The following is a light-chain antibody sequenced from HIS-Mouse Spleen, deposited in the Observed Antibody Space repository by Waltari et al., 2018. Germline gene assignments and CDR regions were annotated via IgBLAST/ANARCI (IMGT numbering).Light chain of an antibody. J-gene: IGLJ1*01. CDR3: QSYDSSLSAHYV. CDR1: RSHIGAGYD. CDR2: CHG. V-gene: IGLV1-40*01. Sequence: QSVLTQPPSVSGAPGQRVTISCPGSRSHIGAGYDVHWYQQLPGTAPKLLISCHGTRPSGVPDRFSGSKSGTSASLAITGLQAEDEADYYCQSYDSSLSAHYVFGTGTKVTVL.